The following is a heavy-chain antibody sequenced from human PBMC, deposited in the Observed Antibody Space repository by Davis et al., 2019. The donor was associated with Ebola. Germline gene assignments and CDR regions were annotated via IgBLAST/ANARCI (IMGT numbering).Heavy chain of an antibody. CDR2: IKQDGNEK. V-gene: IGHV3-7*03. CDR3: ATEMGITVS. CDR1: GFTFSSYW. Sequence: GESLKISCAASGFTFSSYWMSWVRQAPGKGLEWVANIKQDGNEKYYVDSVKGRFTISRDNAKNSLYLQLNSLRAEDTAVYYCATEMGITVSWGQGTLVTVSS. D-gene: IGHD6-19*01. J-gene: IGHJ4*02.